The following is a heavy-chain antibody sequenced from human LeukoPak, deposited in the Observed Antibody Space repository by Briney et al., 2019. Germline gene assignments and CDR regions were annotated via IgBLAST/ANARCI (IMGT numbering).Heavy chain of an antibody. CDR3: AREGNSGYYPY. CDR2: ISYDGSEK. J-gene: IGHJ4*02. CDR1: GLTFSSYP. D-gene: IGHD3-22*01. V-gene: IGHV3-30-3*01. Sequence: GGSLRLSCAASGLTFSSYPMHWVRQAPGRGLEWVAVISYDGSEKHYADPVKGRFTISRDNSKNTLYLQMSSLRAEDTAMYYCAREGNSGYYPYWGQGILVTVSS.